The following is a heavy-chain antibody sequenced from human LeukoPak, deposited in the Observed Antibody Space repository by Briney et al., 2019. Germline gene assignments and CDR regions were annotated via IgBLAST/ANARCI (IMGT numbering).Heavy chain of an antibody. CDR2: IYPGDSDS. J-gene: IGHJ4*02. CDR1: GYSFTSYW. D-gene: IGHD5-12*01. V-gene: IGHV5-51*01. CDR3: ARENSGGYRRYHFDF. Sequence: GESLKISCKGSGYSFTSYWIGWVRQMPGKGLEWMGSIYPGDSDSRYSPSFQGQVTISADKSISTAYLQWSSLKASDTAMYYCARENSGGYRRYHFDFWGQGTLVTVSS.